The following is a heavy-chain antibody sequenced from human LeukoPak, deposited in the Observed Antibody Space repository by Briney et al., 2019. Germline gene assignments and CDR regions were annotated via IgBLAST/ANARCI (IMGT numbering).Heavy chain of an antibody. J-gene: IGHJ4*02. CDR3: ARDNLRFWSGYYPLDY. D-gene: IGHD3-3*01. CDR1: GFTFDDYG. V-gene: IGHV3-20*04. CDR2: INWNGGST. Sequence: PGGSLRLFCAASGFTFDDYGMSCVRQARGKGLECVSGINWNGGSTGYADSVKGRFTISRDNAKHSLYLQMNSLRAEDTALYYCARDNLRFWSGYYPLDYWGQGILVTVSS.